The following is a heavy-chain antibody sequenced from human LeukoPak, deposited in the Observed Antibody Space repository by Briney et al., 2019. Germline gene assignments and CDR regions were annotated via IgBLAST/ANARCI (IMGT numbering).Heavy chain of an antibody. J-gene: IGHJ3*01. D-gene: IGHD1-7*01. CDR1: GFTFRSSW. CDR2: IKSDGSSE. CDR3: ARDQSSSIHLSLELFDL. V-gene: IGHV3-74*01. Sequence: PGGSLRLSSAASGFTFRSSWMHWVRQAPGKGPEWVSRIKSDGSSEGYAEPVKGRFTISRDNTKNTLYLQMNSLRAEDTAVYYCARDQSSSIHLSLELFDLWGQGTMVTVSS.